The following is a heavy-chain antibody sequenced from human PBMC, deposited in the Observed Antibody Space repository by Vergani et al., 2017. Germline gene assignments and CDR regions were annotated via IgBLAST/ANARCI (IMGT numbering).Heavy chain of an antibody. J-gene: IGHJ4*02. CDR1: GGSFSDYY. D-gene: IGHD3-16*02. CDR3: ASIARAPTRRNPPPDY. V-gene: IGHV4-34*01. Sequence: QVQLQEWGAGLLKTSETLYLTCGVSGGSFSDYYWSWIRQAPGMGLEWMGEVNHGGSTNYNPSLKSRVSISVDTSKNQFSLQLTSVTAADSALYFCASIARAPTRRNPPPDYWGQGILVTVSS. CDR2: VNHGGST.